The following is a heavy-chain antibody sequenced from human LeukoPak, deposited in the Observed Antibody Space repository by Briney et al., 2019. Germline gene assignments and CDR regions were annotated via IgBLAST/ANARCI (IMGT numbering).Heavy chain of an antibody. CDR1: GYTFTSYD. V-gene: IGHV1-8*03. D-gene: IGHD6-6*01. CDR3: ARVGSSSVHDAFDI. CDR2: MNPNSGNT. Sequence: ASVKVFCKASGYTFTSYDINWVRQATGQGLEWMGWMNPNSGNTGYAQKFQGRVTITRNTSISTAYMELSSLRSEDTAVYYCARVGSSSVHDAFDIWGQGTMVTVSS. J-gene: IGHJ3*02.